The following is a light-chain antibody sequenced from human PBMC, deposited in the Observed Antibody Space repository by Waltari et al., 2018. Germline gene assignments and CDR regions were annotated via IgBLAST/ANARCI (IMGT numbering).Light chain of an antibody. V-gene: IGLV2-8*01. CDR1: SSAVGAYTY. Sequence: QSALTQPPSASGSPGQSVTISCPGTSSAVGAYTYVPWYQQNPGKAPKLLIYKVSKMAPGVPDRFSGSKSGNTASLTVSGLQAEDEADYYCASRGASKVFGGGTKLTVL. CDR3: ASRGASKV. CDR2: KVS. J-gene: IGLJ2*01.